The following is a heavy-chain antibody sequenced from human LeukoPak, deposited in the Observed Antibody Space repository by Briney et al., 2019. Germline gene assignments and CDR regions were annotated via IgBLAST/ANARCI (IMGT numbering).Heavy chain of an antibody. CDR2: IIPIFGTA. CDR3: ARDEDSSWDNYYYYYGMDV. V-gene: IGHV1-69*13. J-gene: IGHJ6*02. Sequence: ASVKVSCKASGGTFSSYAISWVRQAPGQGLEWMGGIIPIFGTANYAQKFQGRVTITADESTSTAYMELSSLRAEDTAVYYCARDEDSSWDNYYYYYGMDVWGQGTTVTVSS. CDR1: GGTFSSYA. D-gene: IGHD6-13*01.